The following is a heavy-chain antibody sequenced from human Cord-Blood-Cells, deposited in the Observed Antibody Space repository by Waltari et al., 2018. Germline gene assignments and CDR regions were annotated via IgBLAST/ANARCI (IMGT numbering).Heavy chain of an antibody. CDR2: VWDDGINK. D-gene: IGHD6-13*01. V-gene: IGHV3-33*01. Sequence: QVQLVESGGGVVQPGRSLRLSCAAPGFTFSSYGMHWVPQAPGKGLEWVAVVWDDGINKYNEDSVKGRFTISRDKSKNTLYLQMNSLRAEDTAVYYCGGALGEAGDIWGQGTMVTVSS. J-gene: IGHJ3*02. CDR1: GFTFSSYG. CDR3: GGALGEAGDI.